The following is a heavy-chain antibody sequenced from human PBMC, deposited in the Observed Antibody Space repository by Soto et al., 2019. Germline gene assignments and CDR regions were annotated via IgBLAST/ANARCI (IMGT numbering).Heavy chain of an antibody. Sequence: PRLSCAASGFTFSSYGMHWVRQAPGKGLEWVAVISYDGSNKYYADSVKGRFTISRDNSKNTLYLQMNSLRAEDTAVYYCAKVGEVLRFLEWLSDYYYYYGMDVWDQGTTVTVSS. V-gene: IGHV3-30*18. J-gene: IGHJ6*02. CDR3: AKVGEVLRFLEWLSDYYYYYGMDV. CDR2: ISYDGSNK. CDR1: GFTFSSYG. D-gene: IGHD3-3*01.